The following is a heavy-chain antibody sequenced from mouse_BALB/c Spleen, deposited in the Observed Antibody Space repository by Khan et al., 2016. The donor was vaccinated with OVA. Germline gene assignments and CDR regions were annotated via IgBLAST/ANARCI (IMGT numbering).Heavy chain of an antibody. D-gene: IGHD2-1*01. Sequence: VELVESGAELVKPGASVKLSCKTSGYTFTNYWIQWVKQRPGQGLGWIGEIFPGTGTTYYNENFKAKATLTIDTSSSTAYMQLSSLTSDDSAVYFCARGYFGNYEFAYWGQGTLVTVSA. J-gene: IGHJ3*01. CDR1: GYTFTNYW. V-gene: IGHV1S132*01. CDR3: ARGYFGNYEFAY. CDR2: IFPGTGTT.